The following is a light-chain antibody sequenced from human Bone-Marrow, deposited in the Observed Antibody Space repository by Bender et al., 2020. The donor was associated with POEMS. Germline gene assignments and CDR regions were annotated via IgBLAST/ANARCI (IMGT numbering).Light chain of an antibody. CDR2: DDS. CDR3: QVWDNSSDQVV. CDR1: NIGSKN. Sequence: SYVLTQSPSVSVAPGQTARITCGGNNIGSKNVHWYQQKPGQAPVLVVYDDSDRPSGIPERFSGSNSVNTATLTVSRVEAGDEADYYCQVWDNSSDQVVFGGGTKLTVL. V-gene: IGLV3-21*02. J-gene: IGLJ2*01.